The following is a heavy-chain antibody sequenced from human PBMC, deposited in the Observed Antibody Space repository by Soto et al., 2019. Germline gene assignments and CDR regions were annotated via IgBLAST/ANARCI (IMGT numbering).Heavy chain of an antibody. Sequence: SETLSLTFAVSGFSISSGNYWGWIRKHPGKGLEWIGSVYHGGNTYYNPSLKSRVSISIDLSKNQFSLKLTSVTAADTAAYYCARARWYDAFNVWGQGTVVTVSS. CDR1: GFSISSGNY. J-gene: IGHJ3*01. CDR3: ARARWYDAFNV. D-gene: IGHD2-15*01. CDR2: VYHGGNT. V-gene: IGHV4-38-2*01.